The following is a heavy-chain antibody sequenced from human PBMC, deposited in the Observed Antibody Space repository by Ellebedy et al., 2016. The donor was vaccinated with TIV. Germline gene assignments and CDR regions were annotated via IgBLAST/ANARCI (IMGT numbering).Heavy chain of an antibody. CDR1: GYTFTSYG. Sequence: ASVKVSXKASGYTFTSYGISWVRQAPGQGLEWMGWISAYNGNTNYAQKLQGRVTMTTDTSTSTAYMELRSLRSDDTAVYYCARDVVVVAATVAEYYYYGMDVWGQGTTVTVSS. CDR2: ISAYNGNT. D-gene: IGHD2-15*01. CDR3: ARDVVVVAATVAEYYYYGMDV. J-gene: IGHJ6*02. V-gene: IGHV1-18*01.